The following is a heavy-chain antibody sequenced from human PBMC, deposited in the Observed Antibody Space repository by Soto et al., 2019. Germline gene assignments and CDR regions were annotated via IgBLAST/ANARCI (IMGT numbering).Heavy chain of an antibody. D-gene: IGHD6-13*01. V-gene: IGHV3-30-3*01. J-gene: IGHJ4*02. CDR2: ISYDGSNK. CDR1: GFTFSNYA. Sequence: GGSLRLSCAASGFTFSNYAMHWVRQAPGKGLEWVAVISYDGSNKYYADSVKGRFTISRDNSKNTLYLQMNSLRAEDTAVYLCARDRDSSWYGTYYFDYWGQGTLVTVSS. CDR3: ARDRDSSWYGTYYFDY.